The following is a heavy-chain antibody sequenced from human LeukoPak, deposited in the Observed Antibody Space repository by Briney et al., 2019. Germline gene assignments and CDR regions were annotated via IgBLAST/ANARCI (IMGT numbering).Heavy chain of an antibody. CDR3: ARDRVRDHFDS. V-gene: IGHV4-61*02. CDR2: IYTSGTT. Sequence: SETLSLTCTVSGGSISSGSYYWTWIRQPAGKGLEWIGRIYTSGTTNYNPSLTTRVTISLDTSNNLFSLKLSSVTAADTAVYYCARDRVRDHFDSWGQGTLVTVSS. J-gene: IGHJ4*02. CDR1: GGSISSGSYY.